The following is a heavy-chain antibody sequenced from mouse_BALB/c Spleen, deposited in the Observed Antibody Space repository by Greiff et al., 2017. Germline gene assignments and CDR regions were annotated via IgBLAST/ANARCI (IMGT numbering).Heavy chain of an antibody. J-gene: IGHJ3*01. D-gene: IGHD1-1*01. CDR3: ARSITTVVEGFAY. CDR1: GYAFTNYL. V-gene: IGHV1-54*01. Sequence: VKLMESGAELVRPGTSVKVSCKASGYAFTNYLIEWVKQRPGQGLEWIGVINPGSGGTNYNEKFKGKATLTADKSSSTAYMQLSSLTSDDSAVYFCARSITTVVEGFAYWGQGTLVTVSA. CDR2: INPGSGGT.